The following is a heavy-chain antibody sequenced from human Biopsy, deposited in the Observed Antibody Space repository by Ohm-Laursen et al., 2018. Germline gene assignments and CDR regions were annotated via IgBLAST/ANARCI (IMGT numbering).Heavy chain of an antibody. CDR3: AKGGGVGGALDY. CDR1: GASMSGSY. J-gene: IGHJ4*02. Sequence: LSLTCTVSGASMSGSYWTWIRQAAGEGLEWIGRVYTSGSTNYNPSLESRVTMSIDTSKNQFSLRLTSVTAADTAVYYCAKGGGVGGALDYWGQGTLVTVSS. V-gene: IGHV4-4*07. D-gene: IGHD4-23*01. CDR2: VYTSGST.